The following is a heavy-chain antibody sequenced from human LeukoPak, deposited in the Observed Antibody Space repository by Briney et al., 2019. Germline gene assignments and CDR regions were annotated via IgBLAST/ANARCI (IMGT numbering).Heavy chain of an antibody. CDR3: ARDYIAYDPLDY. CDR2: ISSSSSYI. Sequence: GGSLRLFCTASGFTFSSYNMNWVRQAPGKGLEWVSSISSSSSYINYADSVKGRFTISRDNAKNSLYLQMDSLRAEDTAVYWCARDYIAYDPLDYWGQGTLVTVYS. J-gene: IGHJ4*02. V-gene: IGHV3-21*01. D-gene: IGHD3-3*01. CDR1: GFTFSSYN.